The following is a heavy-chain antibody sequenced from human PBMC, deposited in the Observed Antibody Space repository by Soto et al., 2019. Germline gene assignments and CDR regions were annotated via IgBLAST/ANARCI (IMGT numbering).Heavy chain of an antibody. J-gene: IGHJ6*02. V-gene: IGHV3-74*01. Sequence: PRLSCAASGFTFSSYWMHWVRQAPGKGLVWVSRINSDGSSPSYADSVKGRFTISRDNAKNTLFLEMNTLRAEDTAVYYCARAKGSYGVDVWGQGTTVTVSS. CDR1: GFTFSSYW. CDR3: ARAKGSYGVDV. CDR2: INSDGSSP.